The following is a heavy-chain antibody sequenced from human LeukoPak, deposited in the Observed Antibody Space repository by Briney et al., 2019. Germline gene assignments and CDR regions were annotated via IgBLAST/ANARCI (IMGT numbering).Heavy chain of an antibody. Sequence: ASVKVSCKTSGYSFTTYGVTWVRQAPRQGLEWMGWISAYNGDTNYAQKFQGRFTMTTDTSTSTANMELRSQRSDDTAVYYCARDHSSSCQLLDYWGQGTLVTISS. CDR1: GYSFTTYG. CDR3: ARDHSSSCQLLDY. CDR2: ISAYNGDT. J-gene: IGHJ4*02. V-gene: IGHV1-18*01. D-gene: IGHD6-13*01.